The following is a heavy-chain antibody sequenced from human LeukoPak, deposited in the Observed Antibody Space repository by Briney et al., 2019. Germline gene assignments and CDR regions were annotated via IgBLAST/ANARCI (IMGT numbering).Heavy chain of an antibody. J-gene: IGHJ3*02. D-gene: IGHD3-9*01. CDR1: GCTFSSYG. Sequence: AGTLRLSCAASGCTFSSYGRHWVRQAPGKGLEWVAVIWYDGSNKYYADAVKGRLNISRDNSKNTLYLQMNSRGAEDTAVYYCAKDDSATGAFDIWGQGAMVTVSS. V-gene: IGHV3-33*06. CDR3: AKDDSATGAFDI. CDR2: IWYDGSNK.